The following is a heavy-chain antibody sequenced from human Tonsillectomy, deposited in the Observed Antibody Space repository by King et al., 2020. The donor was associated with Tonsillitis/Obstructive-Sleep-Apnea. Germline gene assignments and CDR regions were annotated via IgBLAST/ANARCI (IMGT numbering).Heavy chain of an antibody. J-gene: IGHJ1*01. V-gene: IGHV2-5*02. CDR1: GFSLSTSGVG. CDR3: AHSPQSYVSSAQVYFQH. D-gene: IGHD3-22*01. CDR2: IYWDDDK. Sequence: TLKESGPTLVKPTQTLTLTCTFSGFSLSTSGVGVGWIRQPPGKALEWLALIYWDDDKRYSPSLKSRLTITKDTSKNQVVLTMTNMDPVDTATYYCAHSPQSYVSSAQVYFQHCGQSTLVTVSS.